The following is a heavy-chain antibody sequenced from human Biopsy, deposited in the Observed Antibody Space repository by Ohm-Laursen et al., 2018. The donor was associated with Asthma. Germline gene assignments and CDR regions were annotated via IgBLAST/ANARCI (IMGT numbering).Heavy chain of an antibody. D-gene: IGHD1-26*01. J-gene: IGHJ4*02. V-gene: IGHV3-7*05. CDR1: GFTFSTSW. Sequence: GSLRLSCSASGFTFSTSWMTWVRQAPGKGLEGVANIKEDGSEKNYVDSVKGRFTISRDNGKNSLYLQMNSLRAEDTAVYYCARDVGLRSVYWGQGTLVTVSS. CDR2: IKEDGSEK. CDR3: ARDVGLRSVY.